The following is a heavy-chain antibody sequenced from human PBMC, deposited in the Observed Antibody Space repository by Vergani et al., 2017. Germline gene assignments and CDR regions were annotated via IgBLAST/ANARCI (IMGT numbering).Heavy chain of an antibody. CDR2: IGTAGDT. J-gene: IGHJ2*01. CDR1: GFTFSSYD. V-gene: IGHV3-13*01. D-gene: IGHD3-22*01. CDR3: ARVNYYDSSGYYYANWYFDL. Sequence: EVQLVESGGGLVQPGGSLRLSCAASGFTFSSYDMHWVRQATGKGLEWVSAIGTAGDTYYPGSVKGRFTISRENAKNSLYLKMNSLRAGDTAVYYCARVNYYDSSGYYYANWYFDLWGRGTLVTVSS.